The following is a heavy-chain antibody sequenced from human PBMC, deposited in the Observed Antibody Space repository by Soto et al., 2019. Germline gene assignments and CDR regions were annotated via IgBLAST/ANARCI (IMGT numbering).Heavy chain of an antibody. J-gene: IGHJ4*02. D-gene: IGHD2-8*02. V-gene: IGHV3-23*01. CDR1: GFALTSYT. CDR3: ETDGPRGGRNCGGGVCYRQC. Sequence: EVQLLESGGGLAQPGGSLRLSCPASGFALTSYTVTWVRQAPGKGLEWVSAISGAYGTAYYSDSVRGRFTISKDNSRNTMYLQRKSLTREDPAVDYCETDGPRGGRNCGGGVCYRQCWGGGTLVTVSS. CDR2: ISGAYGTA.